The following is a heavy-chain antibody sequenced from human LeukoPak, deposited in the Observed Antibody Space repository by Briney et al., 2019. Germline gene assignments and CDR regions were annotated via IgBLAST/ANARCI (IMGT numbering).Heavy chain of an antibody. Sequence: SETLSLTCTVSGGSISSYYWSWIRQPPGKGLEWIGYIYYSGSTNYNPSLKSRVTISVDTSKNQFSLKLSSVTAADTAVYYCARVSDYYDSSGYYYVFDYWGQGTLVTVSS. V-gene: IGHV4-59*01. CDR2: IYYSGST. J-gene: IGHJ4*02. D-gene: IGHD3-22*01. CDR1: GGSISSYY. CDR3: ARVSDYYDSSGYYYVFDY.